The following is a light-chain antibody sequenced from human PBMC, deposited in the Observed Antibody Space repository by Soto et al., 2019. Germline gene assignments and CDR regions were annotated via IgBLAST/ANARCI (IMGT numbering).Light chain of an antibody. V-gene: IGKV1-33*01. CDR1: QDISNY. J-gene: IGKJ3*01. CDR3: QQYDNLLPILT. CDR2: DAS. Sequence: DIQMTQSPSSLSASVGDRVTITCQASQDISNYLNWYQQRPGKAPKLLIYDASNLETGVPSRFSGSGSGTDFTFTISSLQPEDIATYYCQQYDNLLPILTFGPGTKVDL.